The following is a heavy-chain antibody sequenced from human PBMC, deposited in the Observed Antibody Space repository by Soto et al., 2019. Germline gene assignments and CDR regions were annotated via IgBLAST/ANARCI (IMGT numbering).Heavy chain of an antibody. D-gene: IGHD5-12*01. V-gene: IGHV1-46*01. CDR1: GYTFTSYY. CDR3: ARTRWLQFHWYFDL. J-gene: IGHJ2*01. Sequence: QVQLVQSGAEVKKPGASVKVSCKASGYTFTSYYMHWVRQAPGQGLEWMGIINPSGGSTSYTQRFQGRVTMTRNTSTSTVYMELSSLRSEDTAVYYCARTRWLQFHWYFDLWGRGTLVTVSS. CDR2: INPSGGST.